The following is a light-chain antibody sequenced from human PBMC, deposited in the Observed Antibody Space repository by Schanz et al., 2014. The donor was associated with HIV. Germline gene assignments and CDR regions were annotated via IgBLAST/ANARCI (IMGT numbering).Light chain of an antibody. CDR1: SNDIGAYNY. J-gene: IGLJ1*01. Sequence: QSALTQPASVSGSPGQSITLSCTGTSNDIGAYNYVSWYQQHPDKAPKILIHGVNNRPSGVSHRFSGSRSGITASLTISGLQAEDEADYYCCSYSRSGTPHYVFGTGTKLTVL. V-gene: IGLV2-14*03. CDR2: GVN. CDR3: CSYSRSGTPHYV.